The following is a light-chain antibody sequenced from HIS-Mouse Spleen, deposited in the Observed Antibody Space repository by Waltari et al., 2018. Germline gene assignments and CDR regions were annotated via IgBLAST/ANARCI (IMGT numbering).Light chain of an antibody. CDR2: AAS. CDR3: QQLNSYPPT. CDR1: QGISSY. J-gene: IGKJ1*01. V-gene: IGKV1-9*01. Sequence: DIQLTQSPSFLSASVGDRVTITCRASQGISSYLAWYQQNPGKAPKLLIYAASTLQSGVPSRFSGSGSGTEFTLTISSLQPEDFATYYCQQLNSYPPTFGQGTKVEIK.